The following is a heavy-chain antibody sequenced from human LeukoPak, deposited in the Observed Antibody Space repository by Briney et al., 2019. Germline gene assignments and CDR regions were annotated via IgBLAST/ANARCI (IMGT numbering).Heavy chain of an antibody. D-gene: IGHD1/OR15-1a*01. Sequence: GGSLRLSCAAAGFKFSDHYIDWVRQAPGKGLEWVGRSRNRTRSYTTEYAASVEGRFTISRDVSESSLYLQMNSLRTEDTAGTYCGISAINSNNGMDVWGQGTTVTVSS. CDR2: SRNRTRSYTT. CDR1: GFKFSDHY. V-gene: IGHV3-72*01. J-gene: IGHJ6*02. CDR3: GISAINSNNGMDV.